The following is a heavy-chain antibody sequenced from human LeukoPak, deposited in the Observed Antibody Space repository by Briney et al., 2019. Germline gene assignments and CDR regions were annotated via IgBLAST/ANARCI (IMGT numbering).Heavy chain of an antibody. CDR1: GYTLTELS. Sequence: ASVKVSCKVSGYTLTELSMHWVRQAPGKGLEWMGGFDPEDGETIYAQKFQGRVTMTEDTSTDTAYMELSSLRSEDTAVYYCATDTRLYYYGSGSYNYWGQGTLVTVSS. CDR2: FDPEDGET. V-gene: IGHV1-24*01. J-gene: IGHJ4*02. CDR3: ATDTRLYYYGSGSYNY. D-gene: IGHD3-10*01.